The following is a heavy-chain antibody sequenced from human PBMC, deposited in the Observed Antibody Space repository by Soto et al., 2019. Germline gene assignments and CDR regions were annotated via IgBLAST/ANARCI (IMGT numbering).Heavy chain of an antibody. Sequence: SETLSLTCTVSGGSINNNNYYWAWIRQAPWKGLSWVSSIYYDGSTYYNSSLKSRVTISRDTSKNHFSLRLTSMTAADTAVYYFATVLVGATRHPDSDSWGQGTLVTVSS. D-gene: IGHD2-15*01. J-gene: IGHJ4*02. CDR2: IYYDGST. CDR3: ATVLVGATRHPDSDS. CDR1: GGSINNNNYY. V-gene: IGHV4-39*02.